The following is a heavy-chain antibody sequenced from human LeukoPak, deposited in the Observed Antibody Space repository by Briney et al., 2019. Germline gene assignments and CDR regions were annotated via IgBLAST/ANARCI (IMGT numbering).Heavy chain of an antibody. CDR2: INAGNGNT. D-gene: IGHD2-21*01. CDR1: GYTFSRYA. V-gene: IGHV1-3*01. CDR3: AREIPYYYYGMDV. J-gene: IGHJ6*02. Sequence: ASVKVSCKASGYTFSRYAVHWVRQAPGQMLEWMGWINAGNGNTKYSQKVQGRVSITRDTSASTAYMELSCLRSEDTAVYYCAREIPYYYYGMDVRGLGTTVTVSS.